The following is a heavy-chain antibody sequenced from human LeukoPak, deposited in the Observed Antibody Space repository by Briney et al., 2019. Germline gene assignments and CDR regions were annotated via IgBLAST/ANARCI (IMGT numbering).Heavy chain of an antibody. CDR2: ISAYNGNT. CDR1: GYTFTSYG. J-gene: IGHJ6*03. V-gene: IGHV1-18*01. CDR3: ARDPQYSSGWNDYYMDV. Sequence: GASVKVSCKASGYTFTSYGISWVRQAPGQGLEWMGWISAYNGNTNYAQKLQGRVTMTTDTSTSTAYMELRSLRSDDTAVYYCARDPQYSSGWNDYYMDVWGKGTTVTVSS. D-gene: IGHD6-19*01.